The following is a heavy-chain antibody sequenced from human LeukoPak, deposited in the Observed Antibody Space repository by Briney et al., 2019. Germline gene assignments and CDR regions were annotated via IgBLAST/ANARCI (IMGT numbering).Heavy chain of an antibody. CDR1: GFTFSSYG. CDR2: ISYDGSNK. V-gene: IGHV3-30*18. D-gene: IGHD2-21*02. CDR3: AKDVRMTAIRGFAS. J-gene: IGHJ4*02. Sequence: PGGSLRLSCAASGFTFSSYGMHWVRQAPGKGLEWVAIISYDGSNKFYADSVKGRFTISRDTSKNTLYLQMNSLRAEDTAVYYCAKDVRMTAIRGFASWGQGTLVIVSS.